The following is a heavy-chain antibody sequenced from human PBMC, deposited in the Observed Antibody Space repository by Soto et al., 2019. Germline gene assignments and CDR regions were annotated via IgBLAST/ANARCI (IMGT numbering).Heavy chain of an antibody. CDR1: GGTFSSYA. Sequence: QVQLVQSGAEVKKPGSSVKVSCKASGGTFSSYAISWVRQAPGQGLEWMGGIIPIFGTANYAQKFQGRVTITADESTSTAYMELSSLRSEDTAVYYCARDSPRGYSYGSYFDYWGQGTLLTVSS. CDR2: IIPIFGTA. CDR3: ARDSPRGYSYGSYFDY. D-gene: IGHD5-18*01. J-gene: IGHJ4*02. V-gene: IGHV1-69*12.